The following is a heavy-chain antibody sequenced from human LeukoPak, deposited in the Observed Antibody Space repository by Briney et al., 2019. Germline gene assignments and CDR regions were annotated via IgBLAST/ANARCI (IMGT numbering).Heavy chain of an antibody. D-gene: IGHD6-6*01. CDR3: ARSATDSSSVDY. CDR2: ITSSGTT. CDR1: GFTFSSHE. J-gene: IGHJ4*02. V-gene: IGHV3-48*03. Sequence: GGSLRLSCAASGFTFSSHEMNLVRQAPGKGLEWVSYITSSGTTKYGDSVKGRFTISRDNAKNSLYLQMNSLRAEDTAVYYCARSATDSSSVDYWGQGTLVTVSS.